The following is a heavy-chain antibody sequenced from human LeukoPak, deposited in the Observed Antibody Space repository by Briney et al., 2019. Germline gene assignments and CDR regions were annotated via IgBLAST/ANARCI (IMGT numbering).Heavy chain of an antibody. Sequence: GGSLRLSCAASGFTFTSYAMSWVRQAPGKGLEWVSLISGSGANTYYADSVKGRFTISRDNSKNTLYLQMNSLRAEDTALYYCAKAAYGDYVNWFDPWGQGTLVTVSS. CDR2: ISGSGANT. CDR3: AKAAYGDYVNWFDP. D-gene: IGHD4-17*01. CDR1: GFTFTSYA. J-gene: IGHJ5*02. V-gene: IGHV3-23*01.